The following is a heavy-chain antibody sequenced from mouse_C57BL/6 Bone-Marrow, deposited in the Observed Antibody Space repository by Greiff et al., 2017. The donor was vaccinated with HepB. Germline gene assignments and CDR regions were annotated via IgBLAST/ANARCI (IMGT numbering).Heavy chain of an antibody. Sequence: QVQLQQSGAELARPGASVKMSCKASGYTFTSYTMHWVKQRLGQGLEWIGYINPSSGYTKYNQKFKDKATLTADKSSSTAYMQLSSLTSEDSAVYYCARFSPFAYWGQGTLVTVSA. CDR1: GYTFTSYT. J-gene: IGHJ3*01. V-gene: IGHV1-4*01. CDR2: INPSSGYT. CDR3: ARFSPFAY.